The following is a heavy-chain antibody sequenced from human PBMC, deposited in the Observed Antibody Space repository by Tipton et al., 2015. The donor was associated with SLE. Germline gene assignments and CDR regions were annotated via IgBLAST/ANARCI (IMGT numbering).Heavy chain of an antibody. J-gene: IGHJ4*02. Sequence: TLSLTCTVSGASISDAHWWTWVRQPPGKGLEWIGEIYYSGSSYFNPSLWSRVTISVDTSKNQFSLKLSSVTAADTAVYYCARGVLGGSYPYWGQGTLVTVSS. V-gene: IGHV4-4*02. CDR3: ARGVLGGSYPY. CDR1: GASISDAHW. D-gene: IGHD1-26*01. CDR2: IYYSGSS.